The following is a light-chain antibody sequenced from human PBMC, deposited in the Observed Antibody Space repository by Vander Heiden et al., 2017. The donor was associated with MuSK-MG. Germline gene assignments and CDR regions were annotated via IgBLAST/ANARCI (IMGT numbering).Light chain of an antibody. Sequence: DIQLTQSPSSLSASVRDRVTITCRASQGSSPSLAWFQQKPGKAPKLLVYATSRLETGVPSRFSGSGSGTDYSLTISGLQPEDFATYYCQQYYRLPPTFGQGTKVEIK. J-gene: IGKJ1*01. CDR2: ATS. V-gene: IGKV1-NL1*01. CDR1: QGSSPS. CDR3: QQYYRLPPT.